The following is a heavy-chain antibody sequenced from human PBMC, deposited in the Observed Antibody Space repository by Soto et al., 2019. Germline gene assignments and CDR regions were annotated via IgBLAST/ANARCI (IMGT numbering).Heavy chain of an antibody. J-gene: IGHJ1*01. Sequence: SETLSLTCTVSGGSISSCYWSWFRQPPGKGLEWIGYIYYSGSTNYNPSLKSRVTISVDTSKNQFSLTLSSVTAADTAVYYWARSGGYYDILTGYYPKNAEYIQHWGPGTLVTVSS. V-gene: IGHV4-59*01. D-gene: IGHD3-9*01. CDR2: IYYSGST. CDR1: GGSISSCY. CDR3: ARSGGYYDILTGYYPKNAEYIQH.